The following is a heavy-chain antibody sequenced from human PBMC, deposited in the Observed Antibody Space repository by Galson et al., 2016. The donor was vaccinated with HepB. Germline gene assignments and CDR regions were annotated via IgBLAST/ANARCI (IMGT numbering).Heavy chain of an antibody. CDR3: ASSGGWWAVHY. V-gene: IGHV3-23*01. CDR1: GFTFSSYA. CDR2: IIGSGGNT. Sequence: SLRLSCAASGFTFSSYAMSWVRQAPGKGLEWVSDIIGSGGNTLYGDSVKGRFTISRDNSKNTLYLEVNSLRAEDTAVYYCASSGGWWAVHYWGQGTLVTVSS. J-gene: IGHJ4*02. D-gene: IGHD6-19*01.